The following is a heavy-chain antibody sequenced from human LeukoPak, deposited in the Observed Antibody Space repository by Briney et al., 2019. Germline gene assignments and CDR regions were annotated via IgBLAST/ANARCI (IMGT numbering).Heavy chain of an antibody. J-gene: IGHJ3*02. V-gene: IGHV4-30-4*08. CDR2: IYYSGST. CDR3: ARDHIAAAGISDAFDI. CDR1: GGSISSGDYY. D-gene: IGHD6-13*01. Sequence: SQTLSLTCTVSGGSISSGDYYWSWIRQPPGKGLEWIGYIYYSGSTYYNPSLKSRVTIPVDTSKNQFSLKLSSVTAADTAVYYCARDHIAAAGISDAFDIWGQGTMVTVSS.